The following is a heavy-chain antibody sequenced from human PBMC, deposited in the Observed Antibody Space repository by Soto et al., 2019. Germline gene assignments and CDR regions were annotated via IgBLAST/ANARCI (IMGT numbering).Heavy chain of an antibody. Sequence: QVQLQESGPGLVKPSETLSLTCTVSGGSVSSGSYYWSWIRQPPGKGLEWIGYMYYSGGTNYNPSLKTRVTISVDTYKNQFSLRLSSVTAADTAVYFCARGLGSAGIDYWGQGTLVTVSS. D-gene: IGHD2-15*01. J-gene: IGHJ4*02. CDR1: GGSVSSGSYY. CDR3: ARGLGSAGIDY. V-gene: IGHV4-61*01. CDR2: MYYSGGT.